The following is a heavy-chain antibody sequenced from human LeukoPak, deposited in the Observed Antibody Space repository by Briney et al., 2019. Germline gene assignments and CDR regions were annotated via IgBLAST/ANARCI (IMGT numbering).Heavy chain of an antibody. CDR2: INIDGATT. V-gene: IGHV3-74*01. Sequence: PAGSLSLTCAASGFTFSGYWMHWVRQAPAKKREWWSGINIDGATTNYAESVKGRFTISRDNAKNTLHLEMNSLRADDTAVYYCVRGAVGTGVWFDPWGQGTLVTVSS. CDR3: VRGAVGTGVWFDP. D-gene: IGHD1-26*01. CDR1: GFTFSGYW. J-gene: IGHJ5*02.